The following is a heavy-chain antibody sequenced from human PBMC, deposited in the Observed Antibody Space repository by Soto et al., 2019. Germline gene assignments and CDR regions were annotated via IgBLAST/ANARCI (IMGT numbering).Heavy chain of an antibody. CDR1: GGTFSSYA. Sequence: QVQLVQSGAEVEKPGSSVKVSCKASGGTFSSYAISWVRQAPGQGLEWMGGIIPIFGTANYAQKFQGRVTITADDSTSTACMELSSLRSEDTAVYYCAREGTAMGPFDFWGQGTLVTVSS. D-gene: IGHD5-18*01. CDR2: IIPIFGTA. CDR3: AREGTAMGPFDF. V-gene: IGHV1-69*01. J-gene: IGHJ4*02.